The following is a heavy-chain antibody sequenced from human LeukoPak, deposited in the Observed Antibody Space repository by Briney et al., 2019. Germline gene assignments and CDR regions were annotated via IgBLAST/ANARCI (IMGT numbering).Heavy chain of an antibody. V-gene: IGHV3-23*01. D-gene: IGHD5-24*01. J-gene: IGHJ6*02. CDR2: ITGSGGSI. CDR3: VGEDGYNSGASPYYYGMDV. Sequence: QPGGSLRLSCAGSDFTFGSHAMNWVRQAPGKGLEWVSAITGSGGSINYADSVKGRFTISRDNSKNTLFLQMNSLRADDTAVYYCVGEDGYNSGASPYYYGMDVWGQGTTVIVSS. CDR1: DFTFGSHA.